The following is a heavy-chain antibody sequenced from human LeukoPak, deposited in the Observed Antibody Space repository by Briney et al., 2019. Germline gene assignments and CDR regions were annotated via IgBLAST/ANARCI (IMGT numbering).Heavy chain of an antibody. Sequence: KPSETLSLTCTVSGGSISSYYWSWIRQPAGKGLEWIGRIYTSGSTNYNPSLKSRVTMSVDTSKNQFSLKPSSVTAADTAVYYCARDCSGGSCYFNDAFDIWGQGTMVTVSS. D-gene: IGHD2-15*01. J-gene: IGHJ3*02. CDR1: GGSISSYY. CDR2: IYTSGST. CDR3: ARDCSGGSCYFNDAFDI. V-gene: IGHV4-4*07.